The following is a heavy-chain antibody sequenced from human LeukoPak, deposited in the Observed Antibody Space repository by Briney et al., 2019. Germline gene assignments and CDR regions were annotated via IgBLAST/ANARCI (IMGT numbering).Heavy chain of an antibody. Sequence: ASVKVSCKASGYTFTSYGISWVRQAPGQGLEWMGWISAYNGNTNYAQKLQGRVTMTTDTSTSTAYMELRSLRSDDTAVYYCARDRAMARGVIITFPPDYWGQGTLVTVSS. D-gene: IGHD3-10*01. CDR3: ARDRAMARGVIITFPPDY. V-gene: IGHV1-18*04. J-gene: IGHJ4*02. CDR1: GYTFTSYG. CDR2: ISAYNGNT.